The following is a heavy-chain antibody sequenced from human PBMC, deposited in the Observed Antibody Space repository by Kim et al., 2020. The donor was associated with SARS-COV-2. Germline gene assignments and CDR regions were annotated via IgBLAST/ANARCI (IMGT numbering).Heavy chain of an antibody. Sequence: GGSLRLSCAASGFTFSSYAMHWVRQAPGKGLELVAVISYDGSNKYYADSVKGRFTISRDNSKNTLYLQMNSLRAEDTAVYYCARSSGYYLLDYWGQGTLVTVSS. D-gene: IGHD3-22*01. CDR1: GFTFSSYA. V-gene: IGHV3-30*04. J-gene: IGHJ4*02. CDR2: ISYDGSNK. CDR3: ARSSGYYLLDY.